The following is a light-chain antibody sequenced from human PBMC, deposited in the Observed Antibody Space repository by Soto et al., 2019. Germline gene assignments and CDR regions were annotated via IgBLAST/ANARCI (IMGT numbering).Light chain of an antibody. Sequence: QSALTQPAFVSGSPGQSITISCTGTSSDVGGYNYVSWYQQHPGKAPKLMIYDVSNRPSGVSNRFSGSKSGNTASLTISGLQAEDEADYYCSSYTSSSTSVVFGGGTKLTVL. CDR2: DVS. V-gene: IGLV2-14*01. CDR1: SSDVGGYNY. J-gene: IGLJ2*01. CDR3: SSYTSSSTSVV.